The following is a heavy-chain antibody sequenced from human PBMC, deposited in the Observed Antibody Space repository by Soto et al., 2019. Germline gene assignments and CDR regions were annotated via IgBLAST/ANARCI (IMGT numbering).Heavy chain of an antibody. V-gene: IGHV4-30-4*01. CDR1: GGSVSSGENY. J-gene: IGHJ4*02. D-gene: IGHD4-17*01. CDR2: TYYNGAT. CDR3: DRCLGDDRYDV. Sequence: PSETLSLTCTVSGGSVSSGENYWTWIRQAPGKGLEWIGFTYYNGATSYNPSLERRLSISVDASKNQFSLRLRSVSAADTAVYYCDRCLGDDRYDVWGQGTQVTVSS.